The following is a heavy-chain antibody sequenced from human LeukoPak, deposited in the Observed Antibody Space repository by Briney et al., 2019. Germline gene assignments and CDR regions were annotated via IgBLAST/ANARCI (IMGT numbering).Heavy chain of an antibody. CDR2: IIPIFGIA. CDR1: GGTFSSYA. V-gene: IGHV1-69*04. Sequence: SVKVSCKASGGTFSSYAISWVRQAPGQGLDWMGRIIPIFGIANYAQKFQGRVTITADKSTSTAYMELSSLRSEDTAVYYCAPGYYDSSGFGGYWGQGTLVTVSS. D-gene: IGHD3-22*01. CDR3: APGYYDSSGFGGY. J-gene: IGHJ4*02.